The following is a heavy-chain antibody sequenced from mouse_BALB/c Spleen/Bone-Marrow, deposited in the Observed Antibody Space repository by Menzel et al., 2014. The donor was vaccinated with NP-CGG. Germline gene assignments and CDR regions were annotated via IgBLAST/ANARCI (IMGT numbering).Heavy chain of an antibody. CDR3: ARGGNPFAY. J-gene: IGHJ3*01. CDR1: GFTFSSYT. CDR2: ISNGGGST. V-gene: IGHV5-12-2*01. Sequence: DVMLVESGGGLVQPGGSLKLSCAASGFTFSSYTMSWVRQTPEKRLEWVAYISNGGGSTYYPDTVKGRFTISRDNAKNTLYLQMNSLKSEDTAMYYCARGGNPFAYWGQGTLVTVSA. D-gene: IGHD1-1*02.